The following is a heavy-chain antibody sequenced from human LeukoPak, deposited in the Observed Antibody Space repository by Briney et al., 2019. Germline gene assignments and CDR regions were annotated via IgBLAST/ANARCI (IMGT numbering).Heavy chain of an antibody. J-gene: IGHJ5*02. D-gene: IGHD5-12*01. CDR1: GYSISSGYY. Sequence: PSETLSLTCTVSGYSISSGYYWGWIRQPPGKGLEWIGSIYHSGSTYYNPSLKSRVTISVDTSKNQFSLKLSSVTAADTAVYYCARVAMATTGGGWFDPWGQGTLVTVSS. CDR2: IYHSGST. V-gene: IGHV4-38-2*02. CDR3: ARVAMATTGGGWFDP.